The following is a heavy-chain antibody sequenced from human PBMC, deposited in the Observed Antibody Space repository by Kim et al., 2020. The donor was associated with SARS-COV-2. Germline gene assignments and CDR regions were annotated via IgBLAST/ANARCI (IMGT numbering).Heavy chain of an antibody. J-gene: IGHJ3*02. D-gene: IGHD3-22*01. CDR2: IYYSGST. CDR1: GGSVSSGGYY. V-gene: IGHV4-31*03. CDR3: VRAPITMIVVVQAFDI. Sequence: SETLSLTCTVSGGSVSSGGYYWSWIRQHPGKGLEWIGYIYYSGSTYYNPSLKSRVTISVDTSKNQFSLTLSSVTAADTAVYYCVRAPITMIVVVQAFDIWGQGTMVTVSS.